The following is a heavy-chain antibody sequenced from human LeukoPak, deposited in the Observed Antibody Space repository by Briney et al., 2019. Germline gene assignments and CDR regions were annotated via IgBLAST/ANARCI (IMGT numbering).Heavy chain of an antibody. Sequence: PSETLSLTCTVSGGSISSGSYYWSWIRQPAGKGLEWIGRIYTSGSTNYNPSLKSRVTISVDTSKNQFSLKLSSVTAADTAVYYCARGRDYSNYDGSSGPEAKYYFDYWGQGTLVTVSS. D-gene: IGHD4-11*01. V-gene: IGHV4-61*02. CDR1: GGSISSGSYY. CDR3: ARGRDYSNYDGSSGPEAKYYFDY. CDR2: IYTSGST. J-gene: IGHJ4*02.